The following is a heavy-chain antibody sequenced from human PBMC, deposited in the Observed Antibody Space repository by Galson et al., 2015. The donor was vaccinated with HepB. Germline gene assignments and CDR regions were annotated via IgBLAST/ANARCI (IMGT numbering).Heavy chain of an antibody. CDR2: LNCSGGRT. V-gene: IGHV1-46*01. J-gene: IGHJ5*02. CDR3: ARDRVPDYAGTWFDP. D-gene: IGHD4-17*01. CDR1: GDSFSSHF. Sequence: SCKAFGDSFSSHFIHWARQAPGQGLAWMGVLNCSGGRTTYAQKFQGRLIMTTDTSTTTVYMHLNSLKSEDTAVYYCARDRVPDYAGTWFDPWGQGTLVTVSS.